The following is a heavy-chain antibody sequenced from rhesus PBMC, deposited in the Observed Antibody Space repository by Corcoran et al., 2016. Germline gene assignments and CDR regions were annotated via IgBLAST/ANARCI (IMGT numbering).Heavy chain of an antibody. CDR3: AREVVIVAAPDFDY. D-gene: IGHD2-33*01. J-gene: IGHJ4*01. Sequence: QVQLQESGPGLVKPSETVSLTCAVSGGSISDDYYWSWIRQPPGKGLEWIGYIYGSGGGTNYNPSLKKRVTISIDTSKNQFSLKLSFVTAAETAVYYCAREVVIVAAPDFDYWGQGVLVTVSS. V-gene: IGHV4-106*01. CDR1: GGSISDDYY. CDR2: IYGSGGGT.